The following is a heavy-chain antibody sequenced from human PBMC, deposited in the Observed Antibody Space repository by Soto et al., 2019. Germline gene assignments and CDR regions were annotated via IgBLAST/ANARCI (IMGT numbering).Heavy chain of an antibody. V-gene: IGHV3-73*02. CDR1: GFIFSDSA. CDR3: TRLEESGCAGDDCCSGFDH. D-gene: IGHD2-21*02. Sequence: EVQLVESGGGLVQPGGSLKLSCAASGFIFSDSAVHWVRQAPEKGLEWIARIRSKSKTYATAYVTLVQGRFPVSRDDSKNTAYLEMTSLKTADTAIYYCTRLEESGCAGDDCCSGFDHWGPGTPVTVSS. J-gene: IGHJ4*02. CDR2: IRSKSKTYAT.